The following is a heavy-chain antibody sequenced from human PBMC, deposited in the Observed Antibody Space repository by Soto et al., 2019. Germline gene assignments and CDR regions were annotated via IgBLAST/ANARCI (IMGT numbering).Heavy chain of an antibody. CDR3: AKGGTYYYGSGSYLHYYYYMDV. J-gene: IGHJ6*03. D-gene: IGHD3-10*01. Sequence: GGSLRLSCAASGFTFSSYAMSWVRQAPGKGLEWVSAISGSGGSTYYADSVKGRFTISRDNSKNTLYLQMNSRRADDTAVYYCAKGGTYYYGSGSYLHYYYYMDVWGKGSTVTVSS. CDR2: ISGSGGST. V-gene: IGHV3-23*01. CDR1: GFTFSSYA.